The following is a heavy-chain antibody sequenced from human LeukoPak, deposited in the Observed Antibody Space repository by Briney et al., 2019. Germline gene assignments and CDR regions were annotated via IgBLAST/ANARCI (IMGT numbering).Heavy chain of an antibody. CDR2: INHSGST. V-gene: IGHV4-34*01. Sequence: SETLSLTCAVYGGSFSGYYWSWVRQPPGKGVEWIGEINHSGSTNYNPSLKSRLTISVDTSKNQFSLKLSSVTAADTAVYYCARPRRGYSYGYRLQYFQHWGQGTLVTVSS. D-gene: IGHD5-18*01. J-gene: IGHJ1*01. CDR1: GGSFSGYY. CDR3: ARPRRGYSYGYRLQYFQH.